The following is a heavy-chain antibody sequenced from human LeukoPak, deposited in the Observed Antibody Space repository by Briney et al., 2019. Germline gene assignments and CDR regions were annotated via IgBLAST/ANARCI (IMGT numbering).Heavy chain of an antibody. J-gene: IGHJ5*02. D-gene: IGHD2-8*01. CDR3: ARDRGYCTNGVCYASRFDP. Sequence: GGSLRLSCAASGFTFSSYWMHWVRQAPGKGLVWVSRINSDGSSTSYADSVKGRFTISRDSAKNTLYLQMNSLRAEDTAVYYCARDRGYCTNGVCYASRFDPWGQGTLVTVSS. V-gene: IGHV3-74*01. CDR1: GFTFSSYW. CDR2: INSDGSST.